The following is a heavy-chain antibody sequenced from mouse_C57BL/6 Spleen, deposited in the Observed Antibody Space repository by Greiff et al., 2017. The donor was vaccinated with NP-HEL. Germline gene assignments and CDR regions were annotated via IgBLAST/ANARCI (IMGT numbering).Heavy chain of an antibody. CDR2: INPNNGGT. V-gene: IGHV1-26*01. J-gene: IGHJ2*01. CDR3: ARHYYYGNSQYYFDY. Sequence: VQLQQSGPELVKPGASVKISCKASGYTFTDYYMNWVKQSHGKSLEWIGDINPNNGGTNYNQKFKGKATLTVDKSSSTAYMELLSLTSEDSAVYYCARHYYYGNSQYYFDYWGQGTTLTVSS. D-gene: IGHD1-1*01. CDR1: GYTFTDYY.